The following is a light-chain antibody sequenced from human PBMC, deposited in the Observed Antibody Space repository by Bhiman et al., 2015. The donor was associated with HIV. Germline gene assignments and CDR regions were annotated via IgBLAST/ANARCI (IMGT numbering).Light chain of an antibody. CDR3: CSYAAPGV. V-gene: IGLV2-14*03. CDR1: SSDVGGYNY. J-gene: IGLJ3*02. CDR2: DVS. Sequence: QSALTQPASVSGSPGQSITISCTGTSSDVGGYNYVSWCQQHPGKAPKLMIYDVSNRPSGVSNRFSGSKSGNTASLTISGLQTEDEADYYCCSYAAPGVFGGGTKLTVL.